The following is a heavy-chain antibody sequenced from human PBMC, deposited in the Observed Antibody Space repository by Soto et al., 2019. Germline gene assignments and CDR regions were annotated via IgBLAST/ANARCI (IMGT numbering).Heavy chain of an antibody. Sequence: QLQLQESGSGLVKPSQTLSLTCAVSGGSISSGGYSWSWIRQPPGKGLGCIGYTYHSGSTYYNPSLXXXVXXSVDRSKNQFSLKLSSVTAADTAVYYCARGPPLGFWGQGTLVTVSS. V-gene: IGHV4-30-2*01. CDR1: GGSISSGGYS. CDR2: TYHSGST. J-gene: IGHJ4*02. CDR3: ARGPPLGF.